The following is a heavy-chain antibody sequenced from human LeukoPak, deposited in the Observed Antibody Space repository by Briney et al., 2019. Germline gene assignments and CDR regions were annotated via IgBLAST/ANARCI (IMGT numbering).Heavy chain of an antibody. CDR2: ISGSGGST. V-gene: IGHV3-23*01. J-gene: IGHJ4*02. CDR1: GFTFSSYA. D-gene: IGHD3-3*01. Sequence: PGGSLRLSCAASGFTFSSYAMSWVRQAPGKGLEWVSAISGSGGSTYYVDSVKGRFTISRDNSKNTLYLQMNSLRAEDTAVYYCAKDGEYFTIFGVGGYWGQGTLVTVSS. CDR3: AKDGEYFTIFGVGGY.